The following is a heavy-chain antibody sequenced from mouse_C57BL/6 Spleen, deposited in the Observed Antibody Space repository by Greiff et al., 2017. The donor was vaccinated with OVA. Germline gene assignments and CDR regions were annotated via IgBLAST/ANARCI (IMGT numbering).Heavy chain of an antibody. J-gene: IGHJ1*03. V-gene: IGHV5-17*01. D-gene: IGHD1-1*01. CDR1: GFTFSDYG. CDR2: ISSGSSTL. CDR3: ARDGSSLDWYFDV. Sequence: DVMLVESGGGLVKPGGSLKLSCAASGFTFSDYGMHWVRQAPEKGLEWVAYISSGSSTLYYADTVKGRFTISRDNAKNTLFLQMTSLRSEDTAMYYCARDGSSLDWYFDVWGTGTTVTVSS.